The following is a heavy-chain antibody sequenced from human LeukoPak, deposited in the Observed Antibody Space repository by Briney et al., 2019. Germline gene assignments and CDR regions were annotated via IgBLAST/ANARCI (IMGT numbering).Heavy chain of an antibody. CDR2: ISYDGSNK. CDR1: GFTFSSYG. CDR3: AKKNWFDP. Sequence: GGSLRLSCAASGFTFSSYGMHWVRQAPGKGLEWVAVISYDGSNKYYADSVKGRFTISRDNSKNTLYLKMNSLRAEDTAVYYCAKKNWFDPWGQGTLVTVSS. V-gene: IGHV3-30*18. J-gene: IGHJ5*02.